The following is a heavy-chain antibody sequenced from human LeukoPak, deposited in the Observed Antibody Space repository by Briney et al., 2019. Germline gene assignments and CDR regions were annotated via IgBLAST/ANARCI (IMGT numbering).Heavy chain of an antibody. CDR1: GFTFDDYG. CDR3: ARADYGEYFYFDY. D-gene: IGHD4-17*01. Sequence: GGSLRLSCAASGFTFDDYGLSWVPQAPGKGLEWVSGINWNGGSRGYADSVKGRFTISRDNAKNSLYLQKNSLRAQDTALYYCARADYGEYFYFDYWGQGTLVTVSS. J-gene: IGHJ4*02. CDR2: INWNGGSR. V-gene: IGHV3-20*04.